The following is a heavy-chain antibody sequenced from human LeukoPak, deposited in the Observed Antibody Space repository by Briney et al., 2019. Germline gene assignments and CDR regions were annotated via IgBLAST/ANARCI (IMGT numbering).Heavy chain of an antibody. Sequence: SETLSLTCTVSGGSISAYYWSWIRQPPGKGLEWIGYIYRSGSTNTNPSLKSRVTIPVDASENQFSLKLSSVTAADTAVYYCARHSHYYGSGSFYRDYFDYWGQGTLVTVSS. CDR1: GGSISAYY. CDR2: IYRSGST. CDR3: ARHSHYYGSGSFYRDYFDY. V-gene: IGHV4-59*08. J-gene: IGHJ4*02. D-gene: IGHD3-10*01.